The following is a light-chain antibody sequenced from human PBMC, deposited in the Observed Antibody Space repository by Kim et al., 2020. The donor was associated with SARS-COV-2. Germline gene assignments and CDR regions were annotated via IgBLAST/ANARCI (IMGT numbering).Light chain of an antibody. V-gene: IGLV3-25*03. CDR2: QDN. J-gene: IGLJ2*01. Sequence: VSPGQTARITCSGDVLPKQFAYWYQLKPGQAPLLVTYQDNERPSGIPERFSGSNSGTTATLTISGVQAEDEAEYHCQSADSSGTVVFGAGTQLTVL. CDR1: VLPKQF. CDR3: QSADSSGTVV.